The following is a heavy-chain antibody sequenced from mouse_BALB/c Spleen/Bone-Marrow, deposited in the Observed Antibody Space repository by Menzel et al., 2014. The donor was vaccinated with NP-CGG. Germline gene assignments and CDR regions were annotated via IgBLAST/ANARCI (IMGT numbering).Heavy chain of an antibody. J-gene: IGHJ4*01. Sequence: VQLQQSGGGLVKPGGSLKLSCAASGFAFSRYDMSWVRQTPEKRLDWVAYITNGGDNTYYPDTVKGRFTISTDNAKNTLFLQMSSLKSEDTAMYYCVRHKNYYAMDYWGQGTSVTVSS. V-gene: IGHV5-12-1*01. CDR3: VRHKNYYAMDY. CDR2: ITNGGDNT. CDR1: GFAFSRYD.